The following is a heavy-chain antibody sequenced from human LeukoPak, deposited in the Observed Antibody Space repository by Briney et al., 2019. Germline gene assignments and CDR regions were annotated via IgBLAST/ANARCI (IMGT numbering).Heavy chain of an antibody. CDR3: ASVTTVTQGYYYYYMDV. J-gene: IGHJ6*03. V-gene: IGHV3-30*03. CDR2: MSYDGSNK. D-gene: IGHD4-17*01. CDR1: GFTFSNYG. Sequence: PGGSLRLSCAASGFTFSNYGMHWVRQAPGKGLEWVAVMSYDGSNKLYADSVKGRFTISRDNSKNTVYLQMNSLRAEDTALYYCASVTTVTQGYYYYYMDVWGKGTTVTVSS.